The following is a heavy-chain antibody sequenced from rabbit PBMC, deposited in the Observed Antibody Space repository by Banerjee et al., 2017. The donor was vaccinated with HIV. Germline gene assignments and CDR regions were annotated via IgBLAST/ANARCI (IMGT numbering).Heavy chain of an antibody. D-gene: IGHD6-1*01. J-gene: IGHJ4*01. CDR3: ARVVFNSYGNFNL. CDR1: GFSFSSSYN. V-gene: IGHV1S45*01. Sequence: QEQLEESGGDLVKPGASLTLTCTASGFSFSSSYNIQWVRQAPGKGLEWIGYINTGNGDNTAYASWAKGRFTISKTSSTTVTLQMTSLTAADTATYFCARVVFNSYGNFNLWGQGTLVTVS. CDR2: INTGNGDNT.